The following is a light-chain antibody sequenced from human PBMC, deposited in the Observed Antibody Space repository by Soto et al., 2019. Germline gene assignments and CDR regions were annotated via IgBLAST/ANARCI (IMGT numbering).Light chain of an antibody. CDR2: EVS. Sequence: QSVLTQPASVSGSPGQSITISCTGTSSDVGSYNLVSWYQQHPGKAPKLMIYEVSKRPSGVSNRFSGSKSGNTASLTISGLQAEDVAEYDCCSYAGSRTFVVFGGGTKLTVL. CDR1: SSDVGSYNL. CDR3: CSYAGSRTFVV. J-gene: IGLJ2*01. V-gene: IGLV2-23*02.